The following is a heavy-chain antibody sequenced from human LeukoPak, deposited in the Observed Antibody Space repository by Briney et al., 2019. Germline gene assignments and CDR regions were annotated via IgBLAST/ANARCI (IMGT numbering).Heavy chain of an antibody. Sequence: ASVKVSCKASGYTFTSYGISWARQAPGQGLEWMGWISAYNGNTNYAQKLQGRVTMTTDTSTSTAYMELRSLRSDDTAVYYCASSHVLLWFGESGYFQHWGQGTLVTVSS. CDR1: GYTFTSYG. CDR2: ISAYNGNT. D-gene: IGHD3-10*01. J-gene: IGHJ1*01. CDR3: ASSHVLLWFGESGYFQH. V-gene: IGHV1-18*01.